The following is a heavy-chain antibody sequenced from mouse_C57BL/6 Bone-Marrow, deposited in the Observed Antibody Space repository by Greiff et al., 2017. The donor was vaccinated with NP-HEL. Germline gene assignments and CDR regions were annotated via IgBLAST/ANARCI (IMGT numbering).Heavy chain of an antibody. D-gene: IGHD1-1*01. V-gene: IGHV1-76*01. CDR3: ARIYYGSSFDY. Sequence: VKLMESGAELVRPGASVKLSCKASGYTFTDYYINWVKQRPGQGLEWIARIYPGSGNTYYNEKFKGKATLTAEKSSSTAYMQLSSLTSEDSAVYFCARIYYGSSFDYWGQGTTLTVSS. J-gene: IGHJ2*01. CDR1: GYTFTDYY. CDR2: IYPGSGNT.